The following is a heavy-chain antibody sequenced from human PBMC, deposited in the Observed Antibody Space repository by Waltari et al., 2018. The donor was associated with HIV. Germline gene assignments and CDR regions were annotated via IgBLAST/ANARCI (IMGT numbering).Heavy chain of an antibody. V-gene: IGHV1-18*01. D-gene: IGHD3-22*01. CDR3: ARDHYYGSSGYYSDY. CDR1: GYNFTIYG. CDR2: ISGYNGDT. J-gene: IGHJ4*02. Sequence: QVHLVQSGAELRRPGASVTVSCMASGYNFTIYGITCVRQAPGQGLEWMGWISGYNGDTKYAQKVRGRVTMTTDTSTSTAYLEMGILRFDDTVVYYCARDHYYGSSGYYSDYWGQGTLVTVSS.